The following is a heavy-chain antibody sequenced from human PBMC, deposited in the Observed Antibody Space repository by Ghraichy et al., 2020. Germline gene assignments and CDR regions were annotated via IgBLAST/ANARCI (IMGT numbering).Heavy chain of an antibody. CDR1: GGSISTYY. V-gene: IGHV4-4*09. J-gene: IGHJ1*01. CDR3: ARSSGLAVESTAEYFRY. D-gene: IGHD2-15*01. Sequence: LSLTCSVSGGSISTYYWSWIRQPPGKGLEWIGYIYTSGSTQFNPSLKSRVTISVDTSKNQFSLKLTSVTAADTAVYYCARSSGLAVESTAEYFRYWGQGTLVTVSS. CDR2: IYTSGST.